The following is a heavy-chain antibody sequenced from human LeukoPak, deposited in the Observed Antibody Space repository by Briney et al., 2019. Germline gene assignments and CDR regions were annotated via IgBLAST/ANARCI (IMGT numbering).Heavy chain of an antibody. J-gene: IGHJ4*02. CDR1: GGSISSYY. D-gene: IGHD3-10*01. V-gene: IGHV4-59*12. CDR3: ARERDGSGFSDY. Sequence: SETLSLTCTVSGGSISSYYWSWIRQPPGKGLEWLGYIYYSGSTNYNPSLKSRVTISVDTSKNQFSLKLSSVTAADTAVYYCARERDGSGFSDYWGQGTLVTVSS. CDR2: IYYSGST.